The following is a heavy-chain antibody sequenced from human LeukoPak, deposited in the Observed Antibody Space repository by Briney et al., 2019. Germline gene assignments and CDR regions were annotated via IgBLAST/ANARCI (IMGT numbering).Heavy chain of an antibody. J-gene: IGHJ4*02. CDR3: ASGRAAAGVSGADY. CDR1: GGSFSGYY. CDR2: INHSGST. V-gene: IGHV4-34*01. D-gene: IGHD6-13*01. Sequence: SETLSLTCAVYGGSFSGYYWSWIRQPPGKGLEWIGEINHSGSTNYNPPLKSRVTISVDTSKNQFSLKLSSVTAADTAVYYCASGRAAAGVSGADYWGQGTLDTVSS.